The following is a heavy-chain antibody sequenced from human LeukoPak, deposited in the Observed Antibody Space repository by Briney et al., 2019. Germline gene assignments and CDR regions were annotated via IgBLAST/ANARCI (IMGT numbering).Heavy chain of an antibody. CDR1: GGSISSSSYY. V-gene: IGHV4-39*07. D-gene: IGHD2-21*02. CDR3: ARDRRNCGGDCPGDYFDY. CDR2: IYYSGST. J-gene: IGHJ4*02. Sequence: PSETLSLTCTVSGGSISSSSYYWGWIRQPPGKGLEWIGSIYYSGSTYYNPSLKSRVTISVDTSKNQFSLKLSSVAAADTAVYYCARDRRNCGGDCPGDYFDYWGQGTLVTVSS.